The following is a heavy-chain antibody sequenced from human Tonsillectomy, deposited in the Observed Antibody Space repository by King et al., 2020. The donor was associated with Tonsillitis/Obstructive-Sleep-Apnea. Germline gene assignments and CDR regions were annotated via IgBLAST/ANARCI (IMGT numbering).Heavy chain of an antibody. CDR3: ARALKYGSSTGHDAFDI. CDR1: GYNFTSYW. V-gene: IGHV5-10-1*01. D-gene: IGHD6-6*01. J-gene: IGHJ3*02. CDR2: IDPSDSYT. Sequence: VQLVESGAEVKKPGESLRISCKGSGYNFTSYWISWVRQMPGKCLEWMGRIDPSDSYTNYSPSFQGHVTISADKSISTAYLQWSSLKASDTAMYYCARALKYGSSTGHDAFDIWGQGTMVTVSS.